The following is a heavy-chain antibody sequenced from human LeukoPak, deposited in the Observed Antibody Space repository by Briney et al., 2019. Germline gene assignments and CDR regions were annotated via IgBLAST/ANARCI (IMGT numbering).Heavy chain of an antibody. CDR3: ARGDGYCSSTSCQLHFDY. J-gene: IGHJ4*02. Sequence: PSETLSLTCTVSGGSISSYYWSWIRQPPGKGLEWIGYIYYSGSTNYNPSLKSRVTISVDTSKNQFSLKLSSVTAADTAVYYCARGDGYCSSTSCQLHFDYWGQGTLVTVSS. D-gene: IGHD2-2*01. CDR1: GGSISSYY. V-gene: IGHV4-59*01. CDR2: IYYSGST.